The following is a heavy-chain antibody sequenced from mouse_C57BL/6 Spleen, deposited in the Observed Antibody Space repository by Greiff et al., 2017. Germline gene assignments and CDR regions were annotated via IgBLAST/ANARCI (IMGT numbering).Heavy chain of an antibody. D-gene: IGHD1-3*01. CDR2: IRLKTDNYAT. CDR1: GFTFSNYW. CDR3: TGLRDY. Sequence: EVKVEQSGGGLVQPGGSMKLSCDASGFTFSNYWMNWVRQSPEKGLEWVAQIRLKTDNYATHYATSVKGRFTNTRDDSKSSVYLQMNNLRAEDTGIYYYTGLRDYWGQGTTLTVSS. V-gene: IGHV6-3*01. J-gene: IGHJ2*01.